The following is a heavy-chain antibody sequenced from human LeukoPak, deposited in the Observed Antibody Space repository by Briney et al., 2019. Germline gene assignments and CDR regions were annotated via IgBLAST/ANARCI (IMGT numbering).Heavy chain of an antibody. J-gene: IGHJ4*02. Sequence: SETLSLTCAVSGGSISSGGYSWSWIRQPPGKGLEWIGYIYYSGSTNYNPSLKSRVTISVDTSKNQFSLKLSSVTAADTAVYYCARVVRIQRSLGFDYWGQGTLVTVSS. CDR1: GGSISSGGYS. CDR3: ARVVRIQRSLGFDY. V-gene: IGHV4-61*08. CDR2: IYYSGST. D-gene: IGHD5-18*01.